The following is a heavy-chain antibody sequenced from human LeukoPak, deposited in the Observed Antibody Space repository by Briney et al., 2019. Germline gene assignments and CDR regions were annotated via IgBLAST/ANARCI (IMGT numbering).Heavy chain of an antibody. CDR3: ARLSGYYDSSPEV. CDR2: IYTSGTT. D-gene: IGHD3-22*01. Sequence: SETLSLTCTVSGASVSSGRHYWTWIRQPAGKGLEWIGRIYTSGTTKYDPSLESRVAISMDTSKNQFSLKPTSVTAADTAVYYCARLSGYYDSSPEVWGQGTLVAVSS. V-gene: IGHV4-61*02. J-gene: IGHJ4*02. CDR1: GASVSSGRHY.